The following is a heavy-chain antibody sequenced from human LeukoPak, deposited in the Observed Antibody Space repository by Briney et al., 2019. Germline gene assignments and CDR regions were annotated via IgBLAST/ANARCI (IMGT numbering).Heavy chain of an antibody. V-gene: IGHV3-21*01. J-gene: IGHJ4*02. Sequence: GGSPRLSCAASGFTFSSYSMNWVRQAPGKGLEWVSSISSSSYIYYADSVKGRFTISRDNAKNSLYLQMNSLRAEDTAVYYCARDYSGYSGYDLNYYWGQGTLVTVSS. CDR3: ARDYSGYSGYDLNYY. CDR2: ISSSSYI. D-gene: IGHD5-12*01. CDR1: GFTFSSYS.